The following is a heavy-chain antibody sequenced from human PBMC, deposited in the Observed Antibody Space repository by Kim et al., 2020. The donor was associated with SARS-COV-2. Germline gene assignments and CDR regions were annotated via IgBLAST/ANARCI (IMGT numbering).Heavy chain of an antibody. V-gene: IGHV4-34*01. D-gene: IGHD2-8*01. CDR2: INYSGIT. CDR3: ARGRKMVPWFDP. CDR1: GGPLSGYY. J-gene: IGHJ5*02. Sequence: SQTLSLTCAVYGGPLSGYYWTWIRQPPGKGLEWIGEINYSGITNYNPSLKSRVTISIDTSKNQFSLRLTSMTAADTAVHFCARGRKMVPWFDPWGQGTLVTVTS.